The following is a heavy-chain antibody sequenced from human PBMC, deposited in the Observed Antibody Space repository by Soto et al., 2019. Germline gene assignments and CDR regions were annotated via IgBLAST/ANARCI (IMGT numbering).Heavy chain of an antibody. J-gene: IGHJ4*02. V-gene: IGHV3-33*01. D-gene: IGHD1-1*01. Sequence: QVQLVESGGGVVQHGTSLRLSCTASGFTFSSHGMHWVRQAPGKAPEWVAVIWYDGSTKYYADSVRGRFSISRDNAKNTLYLQMSSLRVEDTAVYHCVGGGNWKVPDHWGQGTLVTVSS. CDR1: GFTFSSHG. CDR2: IWYDGSTK. CDR3: VGGGNWKVPDH.